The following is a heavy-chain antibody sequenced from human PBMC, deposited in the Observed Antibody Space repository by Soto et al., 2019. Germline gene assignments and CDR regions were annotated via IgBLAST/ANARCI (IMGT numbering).Heavy chain of an antibody. D-gene: IGHD3-3*01. Sequence: PPQTLSLTCVISRDSVSSNSAAWNWIRQSPSRGLEWLGRTYYRSKWYNDYAVSVKSRITINPDTSKNPFTLQLNSVTPEDTAVYYCARDGLVTIFGVVITSDYYYGMDVWGQGTTVTVS. J-gene: IGHJ6*02. CDR3: ARDGLVTIFGVVITSDYYYGMDV. V-gene: IGHV6-1*01. CDR1: RDSVSSNSAA. CDR2: TYYRSKWYN.